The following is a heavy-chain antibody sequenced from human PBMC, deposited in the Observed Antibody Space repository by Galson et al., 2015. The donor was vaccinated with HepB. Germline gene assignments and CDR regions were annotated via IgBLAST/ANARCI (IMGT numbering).Heavy chain of an antibody. Sequence: SLRLSCAASGFTFSNYAMSWVRQAPGKGLEWVSAVGGSGTNTYYADSVKGRFTISRDNSKNTLYLQMNSLRAEDTAVYYCAKDSTYFDYWGQGTLVTVSS. CDR3: AKDSTYFDY. V-gene: IGHV3-23*01. J-gene: IGHJ4*02. CDR2: VGGSGTNT. CDR1: GFTFSNYA.